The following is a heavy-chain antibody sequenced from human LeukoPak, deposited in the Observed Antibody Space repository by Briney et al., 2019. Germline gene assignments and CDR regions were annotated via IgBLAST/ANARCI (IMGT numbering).Heavy chain of an antibody. J-gene: IGHJ4*02. D-gene: IGHD3-10*01. CDR2: IWYDGSNK. V-gene: IGHV3-33*01. CDR1: GFTFSSYG. CDR3: ARDLYGYYFDY. Sequence: PGGSLGLSCAASGFTFSSYGMHWVRQAPGKGLEWVAVIWYDGSNKYYADSEKGRFTISRDNSKNTLYLQMNSLRAEDTAVYYCARDLYGYYFDYWGQGTLVTVSS.